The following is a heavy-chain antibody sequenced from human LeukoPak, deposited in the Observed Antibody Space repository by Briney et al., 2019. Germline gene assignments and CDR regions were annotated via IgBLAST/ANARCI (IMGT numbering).Heavy chain of an antibody. J-gene: IGHJ5*02. CDR3: AKSIAAAGTFWFDP. D-gene: IGHD6-13*01. CDR2: SNPSGGST. CDR1: GYTVSSCY. Sequence: ASVKVSCKASGYTVSSCYMHWVRQAPGQGLEWMGISNPSGGSTSYAQKFRGRVTMTRDMSTSTVYMELSSLRSEDTAVYYCAKSIAAAGTFWFDPWGQGTLVTVSS. V-gene: IGHV1-46*01.